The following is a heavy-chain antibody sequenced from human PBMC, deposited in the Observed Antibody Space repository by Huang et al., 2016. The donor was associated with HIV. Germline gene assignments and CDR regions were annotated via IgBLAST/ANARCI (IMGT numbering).Heavy chain of an antibody. CDR2: ISYDGSTK. CDR1: GFTFSRYA. Sequence: QVQLLESGGGVVQPGRSLRLSCAASGFTFSRYAMYWVRQAPGKGLEWVAFISYDGSTKYYADSVKGRFTISRDNSKNTLYLQMNSLRAADTAVYYCAKDALAVVTSYYVDYWGQGTLVTVSS. J-gene: IGHJ4*02. D-gene: IGHD3-16*01. CDR3: AKDALAVVTSYYVDY. V-gene: IGHV3-30*18.